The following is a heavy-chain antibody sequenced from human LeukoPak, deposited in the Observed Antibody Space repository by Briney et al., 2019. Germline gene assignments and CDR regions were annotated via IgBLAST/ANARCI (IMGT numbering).Heavy chain of an antibody. CDR3: ARGSIGYCSGGSCYSNWFDP. D-gene: IGHD2-15*01. J-gene: IGHJ5*02. CDR1: GGTFSSYA. CDR2: IIPIFGTA. V-gene: IGHV1-69*13. Sequence: SVKVSCKASGGTFSSYAISWVRQAPGQGLEWMGGIIPIFGTANYAQKFQGRVTITADVSTSTAYMELSSLRSEDTAVYYCARGSIGYCSGGSCYSNWFDPWGQGTLVTVSS.